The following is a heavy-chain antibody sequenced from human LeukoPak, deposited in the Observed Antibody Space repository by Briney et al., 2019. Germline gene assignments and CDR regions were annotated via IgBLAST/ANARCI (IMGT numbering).Heavy chain of an antibody. Sequence: SETLSLTCTVSGGSIRSYYWSWIRQPAGKGLEWIGRIYTTGSTNYNPSLKSRVTMSVDTSKNQFSLKLTSVTAADTAVYYCARDLGVGATDWFDPWGQGTLVTVSS. D-gene: IGHD1-26*01. CDR2: IYTTGST. CDR3: ARDLGVGATDWFDP. CDR1: GGSIRSYY. J-gene: IGHJ5*02. V-gene: IGHV4-4*07.